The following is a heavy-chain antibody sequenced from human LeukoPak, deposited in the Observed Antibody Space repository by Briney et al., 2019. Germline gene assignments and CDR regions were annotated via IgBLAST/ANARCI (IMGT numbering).Heavy chain of an antibody. J-gene: IGHJ4*02. D-gene: IGHD2-2*01. Sequence: GGSLRLSCAASGFTFSSYAMSWVRQAPGKGLEWVSAISGSGGSTYYADSVKGRFTISRDNSKNTLYLQMNSLRAEDTAVYYCASVVPAAHTVGGYFDYWGQGTLVTVSS. CDR3: ASVVPAAHTVGGYFDY. CDR1: GFTFSSYA. CDR2: ISGSGGST. V-gene: IGHV3-23*01.